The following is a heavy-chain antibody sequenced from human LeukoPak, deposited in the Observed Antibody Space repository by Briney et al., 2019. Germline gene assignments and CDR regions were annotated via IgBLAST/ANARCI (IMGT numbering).Heavy chain of an antibody. D-gene: IGHD2-21*02. Sequence: GSLRLSCAASGFSFTTYSMNWVRQAPGKGLEWVSSISSSSSYIYYADSVKGRFTISRDNAKSSLYLQMNSLRAEDTAVYYCARLVRAYCGGDCRDAFDYWGQGTLVTVSS. CDR2: ISSSSSYI. CDR1: GFSFTTYS. V-gene: IGHV3-21*01. CDR3: ARLVRAYCGGDCRDAFDY. J-gene: IGHJ4*02.